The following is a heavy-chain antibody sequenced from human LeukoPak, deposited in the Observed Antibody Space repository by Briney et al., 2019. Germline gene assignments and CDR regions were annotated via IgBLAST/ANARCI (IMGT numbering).Heavy chain of an antibody. CDR3: ARARPTAMANDAFDI. CDR2: IYYSGST. Sequence: SETLSLTCTVSGGSISSSYWSWIRQPPGKGLEWIGCIYYSGSTNYNPSLKSRVTISVDTSKNQFSLKLSSVTAADTAVYYCARARPTAMANDAFDIWGQGTMVTVSS. D-gene: IGHD5-18*01. J-gene: IGHJ3*02. CDR1: GGSISSSY. V-gene: IGHV4-59*01.